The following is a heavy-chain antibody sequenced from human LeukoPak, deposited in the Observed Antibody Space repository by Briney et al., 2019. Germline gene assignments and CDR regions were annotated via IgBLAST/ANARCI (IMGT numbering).Heavy chain of an antibody. D-gene: IGHD3-16*02. J-gene: IGHJ4*02. V-gene: IGHV4-34*01. CDR3: ARRTTYYDYVWGSYRHGYYFDY. Sequence: SETLSLTCAVYGESFSGYYWSWIRQPPGKGLEWIGEINHSGSTNYNPSLKSRVTISVDTSKNQFSLKLSSVTAADTAVYYCARRTTYYDYVWGSYRHGYYFDYWGQGTLVTVSS. CDR1: GESFSGYY. CDR2: INHSGST.